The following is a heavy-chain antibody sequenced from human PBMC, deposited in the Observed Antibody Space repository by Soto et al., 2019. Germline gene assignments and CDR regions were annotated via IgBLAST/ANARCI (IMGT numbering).Heavy chain of an antibody. D-gene: IGHD3-3*01. Sequence: QVQLVESGGGVVQPGRSLRLSCAASGFTFSSYAMHSVRQAPGKGLEWVAVISYDGSNKYYADTVKGRFTISRDNSQTTLYVQMNSLRAEDTAVYYCAREVVRAIFGVDDAFDIWGQGKMVSGSS. CDR3: AREVVRAIFGVDDAFDI. CDR2: ISYDGSNK. V-gene: IGHV3-30*14. CDR1: GFTFSSYA. J-gene: IGHJ3*02.